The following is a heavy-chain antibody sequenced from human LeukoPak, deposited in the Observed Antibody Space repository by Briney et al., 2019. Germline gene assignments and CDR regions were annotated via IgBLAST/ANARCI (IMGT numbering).Heavy chain of an antibody. CDR2: IKQDGSEK. V-gene: IGHV3-7*01. CDR1: GFTFSIYW. D-gene: IGHD3-22*01. Sequence: GGSLRLSCAASGFTFSIYWMSWVRQAPGKGLEWVANIKQDGSEKYYVDSVKGRFTISRDNAKNSLYLQMNSLRAEDTAVYYCERDDFTYYYDNIGPMFDHWGQGTLVTVSS. J-gene: IGHJ4*02. CDR3: ERDDFTYYYDNIGPMFDH.